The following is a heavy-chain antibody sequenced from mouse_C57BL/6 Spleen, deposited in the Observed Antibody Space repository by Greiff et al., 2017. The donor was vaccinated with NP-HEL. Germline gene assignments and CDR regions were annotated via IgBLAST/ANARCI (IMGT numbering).Heavy chain of an antibody. Sequence: QVQLQQPGAELVMPGASVKLSCKASGYTFTSYWMHWVKQRPGQGLEWIGEIDPSDSYTNYNQKFKGKSTLTVDKSSSTAYMQLSSLTSDDSAVYYCAIGNDYYPSWFAYWGQGTLVTVSA. D-gene: IGHD2-3*01. CDR3: AIGNDYYPSWFAY. CDR1: GYTFTSYW. CDR2: IDPSDSYT. J-gene: IGHJ3*01. V-gene: IGHV1-69*01.